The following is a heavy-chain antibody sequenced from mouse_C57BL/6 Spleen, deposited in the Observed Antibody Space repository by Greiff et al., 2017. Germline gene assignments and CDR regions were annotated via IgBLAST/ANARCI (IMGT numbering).Heavy chain of an antibody. Sequence: EVQLQQSGTVLARPGASVKMSCKTSGYTFTSYWMHWVKQRPGQGLEWIGAIYPGNSDTSYNQKFKGKAKLTAVTSASTAYMELSSLTNEDSAVYYCTRTTVPQAWFAYWGQGTLVTVSA. V-gene: IGHV1-5*01. CDR2: IYPGNSDT. J-gene: IGHJ3*01. CDR1: GYTFTSYW. CDR3: TRTTVPQAWFAY. D-gene: IGHD1-1*01.